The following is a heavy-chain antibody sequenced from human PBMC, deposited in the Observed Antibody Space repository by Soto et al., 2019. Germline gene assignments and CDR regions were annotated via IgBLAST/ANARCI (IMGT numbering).Heavy chain of an antibody. CDR3: ARVILLPKNYYYYGMDV. Sequence: ASVKVSCKASGGTFSSYAISWVRQAPGQGLEWMGGIIPIFGTANYAQKFQGRVTITADESTSTAYMELSSLRSEDTAVYYCARVILLPKNYYYYGMDVWGQGTTVTVS. J-gene: IGHJ6*02. CDR1: GGTFSSYA. D-gene: IGHD3-22*01. CDR2: IIPIFGTA. V-gene: IGHV1-69*13.